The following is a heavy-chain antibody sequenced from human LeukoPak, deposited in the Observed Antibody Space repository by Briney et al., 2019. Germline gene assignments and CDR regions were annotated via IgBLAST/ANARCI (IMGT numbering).Heavy chain of an antibody. J-gene: IGHJ4*02. D-gene: IGHD4-11*01. CDR1: GFTFSSYG. V-gene: IGHV3-30*02. CDR3: ARGDDYTQYYFDY. CDR2: IRYDGSNK. Sequence: GGSLRLSCAASGFTFSSYGMHWVRQAPGKGLEWVAFIRYDGSNKYYADSVNGRFTISRDNSNNTLYLQMNSLRAEDTAVYYCARGDDYTQYYFDYWGQGTLVTVSS.